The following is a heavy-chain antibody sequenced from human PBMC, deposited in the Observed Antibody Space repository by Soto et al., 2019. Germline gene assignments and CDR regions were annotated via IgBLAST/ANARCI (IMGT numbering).Heavy chain of an antibody. D-gene: IGHD1-26*01. CDR1: NFSISSGYY. CDR3: ARTHSGSYYSVFNY. Sequence: TLSLTCVVSNFSISSGYYWGWIRQSPGKGLEWIASIYRSGTTSYNPSLKSRVTISVDPSKNQFSLMLTAVTAADTAVYYCARTHSGSYYSVFNYWGRGSLVTVSS. CDR2: IYRSGTT. V-gene: IGHV4-38-2*01. J-gene: IGHJ4*02.